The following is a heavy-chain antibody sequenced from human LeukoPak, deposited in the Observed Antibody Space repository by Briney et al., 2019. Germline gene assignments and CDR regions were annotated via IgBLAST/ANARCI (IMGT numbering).Heavy chain of an antibody. J-gene: IGHJ4*02. CDR2: ISYSGGT. D-gene: IGHD6-6*01. CDR3: ARDLAARRFDY. Sequence: SETLSLTCTVSGGSVSSGSYYWSWIWQPPGKGLEWIGFISYSGGTNYNPSLKSRVTISVDTSKTQFSLELSSVTAADTAVYYCARDLAARRFDYWGQGTLVTVSS. V-gene: IGHV4-61*01. CDR1: GGSVSSGSYY.